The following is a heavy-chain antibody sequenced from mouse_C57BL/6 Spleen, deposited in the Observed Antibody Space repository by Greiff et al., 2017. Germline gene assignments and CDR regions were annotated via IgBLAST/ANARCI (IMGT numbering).Heavy chain of an antibody. D-gene: IGHD3-2*02. Sequence: QVQLQQPGAELVRPGSSVKLSCKASGYTFTSYWMHWVKQRPIQGLEWIGNIDPSDSETHYNQKFKDKATLTVDKSSSTAYMQLSSLTSEDSAVYYCARLDSSREAWFAYWGQGTLVTVSA. V-gene: IGHV1-52*01. CDR1: GYTFTSYW. J-gene: IGHJ3*01. CDR2: IDPSDSET. CDR3: ARLDSSREAWFAY.